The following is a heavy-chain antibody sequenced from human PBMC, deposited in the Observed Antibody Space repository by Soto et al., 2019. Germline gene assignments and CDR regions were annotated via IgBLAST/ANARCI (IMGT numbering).Heavy chain of an antibody. Sequence: PSETLSLTCTVSGGSISSSSYYWGWIRQPPGKGLEWIGTIYYSGSTYYNPSLKSRVTISVDTSKNQFSLKLSSVTAADTAVYYCAREVYPRGYDSGSPSGYFDYWGQGTLVTVSS. CDR3: AREVYPRGYDSGSPSGYFDY. D-gene: IGHD5-12*01. CDR1: GGSISSSSYY. CDR2: IYYSGST. V-gene: IGHV4-39*07. J-gene: IGHJ4*02.